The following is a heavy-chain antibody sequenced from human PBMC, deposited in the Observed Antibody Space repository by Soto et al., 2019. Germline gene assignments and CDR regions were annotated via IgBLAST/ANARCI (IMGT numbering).Heavy chain of an antibody. CDR1: GDSISSDYYH. J-gene: IGHJ6*02. CDR2: IHHCGSI. D-gene: IGHD2-21*02. Sequence: QVQLQQSGPGLVKPSQTLSLTCTVSGDSISSDYYHWTWIRQSPRKGLEWIGYIHHCGSILYNPSLKSRVTISVDTSKNQFSLHLTSVTAADTAVYFCAREDDGGDSLDVWGQGTTVTVSS. CDR3: AREDDGGDSLDV. V-gene: IGHV4-30-4*08.